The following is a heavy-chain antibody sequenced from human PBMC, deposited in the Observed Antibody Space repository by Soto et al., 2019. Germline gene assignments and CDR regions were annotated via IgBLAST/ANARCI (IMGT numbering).Heavy chain of an antibody. J-gene: IGHJ5*02. V-gene: IGHV4-34*01. D-gene: IGHD3-22*01. CDR2: INHSGST. CDR1: GGSFSGHY. CDR3: ARGSRITMIVVVITSWFAP. Sequence: SETLSLTCAVYGGSFSGHYWSWIRQPPGKGLEWIGEINHSGSTNYNPSLKSRVTISVDTSKNQFSLKLSSVTAADTAVYYCARGSRITMIVVVITSWFAPWGQGTLVTVSS.